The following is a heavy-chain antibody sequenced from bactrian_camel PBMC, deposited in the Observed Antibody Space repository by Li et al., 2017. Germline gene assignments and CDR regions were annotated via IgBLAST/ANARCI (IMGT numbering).Heavy chain of an antibody. D-gene: IGHD6*01. J-gene: IGHJ4*01. CDR2: IYTSTQGGVT. Sequence: VQLVESGGGSVQAGGSLRLSCAASGYDYTAISMAWFRQAPGKEREGVAGIYTSTQGGVTYFADSVKGRFTISKDNAKNTLYPQMNSLKPEDMAVYYCMARDAVVAGEFWGQGTQVTVS. V-gene: IGHV3S54*01. CDR3: MARDAVVAGEF. CDR1: GYDYTAIS.